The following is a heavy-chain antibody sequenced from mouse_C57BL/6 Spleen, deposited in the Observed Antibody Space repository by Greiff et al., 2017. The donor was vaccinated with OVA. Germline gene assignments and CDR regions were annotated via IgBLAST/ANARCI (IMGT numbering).Heavy chain of an antibody. CDR3: ARWGSNYSGYFDY. Sequence: VQLQQSGAELVMPGASVKLSCKASGYTFTSYWMHWVKQRPGQGLEWIGEIDPSDSYTNYNQKFKGKSTLTVDKSSSTAYMQLSSLTSEDSAVYYCARWGSNYSGYFDYWGQGTTLTVSS. J-gene: IGHJ2*01. V-gene: IGHV1-69*01. CDR1: GYTFTSYW. D-gene: IGHD2-5*01. CDR2: IDPSDSYT.